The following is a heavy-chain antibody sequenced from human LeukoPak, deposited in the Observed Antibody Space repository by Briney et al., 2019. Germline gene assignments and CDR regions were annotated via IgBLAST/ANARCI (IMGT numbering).Heavy chain of an antibody. CDR3: ARTFYDFWSGYPKNFDP. CDR1: GYIFTSYV. J-gene: IGHJ5*02. V-gene: IGHV7-4-1*02. Sequence: ASVKVSCKASGYIFTSYVLHWVRQAPGQGLEWMGWINTNTGNPTYAQGFTGRFVFSLDTSVSTAYLQISSLKAEDTAVYYCARTFYDFWSGYPKNFDPWGQGTLVTVSS. D-gene: IGHD3-3*01. CDR2: INTNTGNP.